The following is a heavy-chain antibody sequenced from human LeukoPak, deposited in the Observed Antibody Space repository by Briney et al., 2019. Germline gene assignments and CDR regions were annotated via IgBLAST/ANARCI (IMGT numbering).Heavy chain of an antibody. CDR1: GITVSTNY. CDR2: AFSDGRT. J-gene: IGHJ6*02. V-gene: IGHV3-53*01. CDR3: ARRNAMDV. Sequence: GGSLRLSCAASGITVSTNYMSWVRQAPGKGLEWVSIAFSDGRTFYADSVKGRFTISRDDAKSSLYLQMNSLRAEDTAVYYCARRNAMDVWGQGTTVIVFS.